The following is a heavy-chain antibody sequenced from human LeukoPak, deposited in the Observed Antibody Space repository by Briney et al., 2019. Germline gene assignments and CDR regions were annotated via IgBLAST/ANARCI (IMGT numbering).Heavy chain of an antibody. D-gene: IGHD6-6*01. CDR3: ARGIRSSSSGGYFDY. CDR1: GYSISSGYY. Sequence: SETLSLTCTVSGYSISSGYYWGWIRQPPGKGLEWIGEINHSGSTNYNPSLKSRVTISVDTSKNQFSLKLSSVTAADTAVYYCARGIRSSSSGGYFDYWGQGTLVTVSS. V-gene: IGHV4-38-2*02. J-gene: IGHJ4*02. CDR2: INHSGST.